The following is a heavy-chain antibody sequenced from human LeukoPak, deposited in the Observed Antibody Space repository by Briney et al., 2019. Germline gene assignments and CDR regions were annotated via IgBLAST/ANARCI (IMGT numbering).Heavy chain of an antibody. CDR1: GYAFTSYD. CDR2: MNPNSGNT. J-gene: IGHJ4*02. D-gene: IGHD6-6*01. V-gene: IGHV1-8*03. CDR3: ARVGYSSSSPFDY. Sequence: GASVKVSCKASGYAFTSYDINWVRQATGQGLEWMGWMNPNSGNTGYAQKFQGRVTITRNTSISTAYMELSSLRSEDTAVYYCARVGYSSSSPFDYWGQGTLVTVSS.